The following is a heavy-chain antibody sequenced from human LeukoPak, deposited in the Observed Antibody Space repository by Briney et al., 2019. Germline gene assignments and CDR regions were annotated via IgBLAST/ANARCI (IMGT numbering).Heavy chain of an antibody. Sequence: SETLSLTCTVSGGSISSYYWSWIRQPPGKRLEWIGYIYYSGSTNYNPSLKSRVTMSVDTSKNQFSLRPSSVTAADTAVYYCARDKRGDGYGDFDYWGQGTLVTVSS. CDR2: IYYSGST. D-gene: IGHD5-24*01. CDR3: ARDKRGDGYGDFDY. CDR1: GGSISSYY. V-gene: IGHV4-59*01. J-gene: IGHJ4*02.